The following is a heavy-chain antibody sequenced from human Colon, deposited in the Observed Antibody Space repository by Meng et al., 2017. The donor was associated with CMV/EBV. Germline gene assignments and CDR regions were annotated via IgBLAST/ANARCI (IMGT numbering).Heavy chain of an antibody. Sequence: ASVKVSCKVSGYTLTELSMHWVRQAPGQGLEWMGMINPSGVGTSYAQKFQGRVTMTRDTSTSTFYMELSSLRSEDTAVYYCAREVVPAAMAYYYYGMDVWGQGTTVTVSS. J-gene: IGHJ6*02. D-gene: IGHD2-2*01. CDR2: INPSGVGT. CDR3: AREVVPAAMAYYYYGMDV. CDR1: GYTLTELS. V-gene: IGHV1-46*01.